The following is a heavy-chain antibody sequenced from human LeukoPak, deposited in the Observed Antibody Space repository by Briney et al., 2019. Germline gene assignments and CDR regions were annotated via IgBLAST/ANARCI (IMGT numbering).Heavy chain of an antibody. CDR3: ARLPMTKPSHFDY. CDR1: GYTFTRFG. CDR2: ISAYNGNT. J-gene: IGHJ4*02. Sequence: ASVKVSCKASGYTFTRFGINWVRQAPGQGLEWMGWISAYNGNTSYTQKFQGRVTMTTDTSTSTAYMELRSLRSDDTAVYYCARLPMTKPSHFDYWGQGTLVTVSS. V-gene: IGHV1-18*01.